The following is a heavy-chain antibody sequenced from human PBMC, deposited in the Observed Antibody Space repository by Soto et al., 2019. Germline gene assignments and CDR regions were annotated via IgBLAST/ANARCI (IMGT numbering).Heavy chain of an antibody. CDR2: IIPIFGTA. D-gene: IGHD5-18*01. J-gene: IGHJ4*02. V-gene: IGHV1-69*06. CDR3: ARTRGYSYGTIDY. Sequence: VSCKASGGTFSSYAISWVRQAPGQGLEWMGGIIPIFGTANYAQKFQGRVTITADKSTSTAYMELSSLRSEDTAVYYCARTRGYSYGTIDYWGQGTLVTVSS. CDR1: GGTFSSYA.